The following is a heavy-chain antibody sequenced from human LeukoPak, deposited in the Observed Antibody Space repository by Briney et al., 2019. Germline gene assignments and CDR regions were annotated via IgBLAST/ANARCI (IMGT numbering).Heavy chain of an antibody. Sequence: PGGSLRLSCAASGFTFDNFPLHWVRQAPGKGLEWVSVISSGGSTYYADSVKGRFTISRDNSKNTLYLQMNSLRVGDTAVYYCGRDLIGTAASWDCWGQGTLVTVSS. CDR3: GRDLIGTAASWDC. D-gene: IGHD6-25*01. V-gene: IGHV3-53*01. CDR2: ISSGGST. CDR1: GFTFDNFP. J-gene: IGHJ4*02.